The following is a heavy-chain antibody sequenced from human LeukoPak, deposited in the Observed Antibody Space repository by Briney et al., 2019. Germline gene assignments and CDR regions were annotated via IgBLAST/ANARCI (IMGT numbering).Heavy chain of an antibody. D-gene: IGHD3-9*01. Sequence: SETLSLTCTVSGYSISSGYYWSWIRQPPGKGLEWIGEINHSGSTNYNPSLKSRVTISVDTSKNQFSLKLSSVTAADTAVYYCARFVLRYFDWSPATNWFDPWGQGTLVTVSS. CDR3: ARFVLRYFDWSPATNWFDP. J-gene: IGHJ5*02. CDR2: INHSGST. V-gene: IGHV4-38-2*02. CDR1: GYSISSGYY.